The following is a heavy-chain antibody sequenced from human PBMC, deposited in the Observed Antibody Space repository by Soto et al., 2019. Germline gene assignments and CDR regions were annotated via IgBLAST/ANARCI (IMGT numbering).Heavy chain of an antibody. Sequence: PSETLSLTCTVSGGSVSSGSYYWSWIRQPPGKGLEWIGYIYYSGSTNYNPSLKSRVTISVDTSKNQFSLKLSSVTAADTAVYFCARASMVRGVIYYYGMDVWGQGTTVTVSS. J-gene: IGHJ6*02. CDR1: GGSVSSGSYY. CDR3: ARASMVRGVIYYYGMDV. V-gene: IGHV4-61*01. CDR2: IYYSGST. D-gene: IGHD3-10*01.